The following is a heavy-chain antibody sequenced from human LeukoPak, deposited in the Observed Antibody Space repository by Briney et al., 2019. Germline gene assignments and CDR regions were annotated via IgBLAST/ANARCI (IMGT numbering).Heavy chain of an antibody. D-gene: IGHD4-17*01. Sequence: GGSLRLSCAASGFTFSSYSMNWVRQAPGKGLEWVSYISSSSSTIYYADSVKGRFTISRDNSKNTLYLQMNSLRAEDTAVYYCARGYHGDDAFDIWGQGTMVTVSS. V-gene: IGHV3-48*01. CDR2: ISSSSSTI. J-gene: IGHJ3*02. CDR3: ARGYHGDDAFDI. CDR1: GFTFSSYS.